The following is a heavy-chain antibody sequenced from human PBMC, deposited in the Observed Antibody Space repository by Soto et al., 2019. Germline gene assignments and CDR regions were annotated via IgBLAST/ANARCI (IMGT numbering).Heavy chain of an antibody. CDR2: ISAYNGNT. J-gene: IGHJ5*02. Sequence: ASVKVSCKASGYTFTSYGISWVRQAPGQGLEWMGWISAYNGNTNYAQKLQGRVTMTTDTSTRTDYMELRSRRSDDTALYYCACVAGGWFDPWGQGTLVTVSS. D-gene: IGHD6-19*01. V-gene: IGHV1-18*04. CDR3: ACVAGGWFDP. CDR1: GYTFTSYG.